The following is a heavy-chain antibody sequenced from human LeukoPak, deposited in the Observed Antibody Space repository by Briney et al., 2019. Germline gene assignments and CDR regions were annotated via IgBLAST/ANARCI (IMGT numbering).Heavy chain of an antibody. D-gene: IGHD2-15*01. J-gene: IGHJ4*02. CDR2: IQYDGNNK. CDR3: AKEDFGYP. V-gene: IGHV3-30*02. Sequence: TGGSLRLSCAASGFTFRSYGMHWVRQAPGKGLEWVAFIQYDGNNKYYADSVKGRFTISRDNSKNTLYLQMNSLRAEDTAVYYCAKEDFGYPWGQGTLVTVSS. CDR1: GFTFRSYG.